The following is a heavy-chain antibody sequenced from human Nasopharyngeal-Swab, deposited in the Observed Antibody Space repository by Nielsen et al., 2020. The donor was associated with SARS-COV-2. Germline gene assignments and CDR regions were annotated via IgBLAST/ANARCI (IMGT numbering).Heavy chain of an antibody. J-gene: IGHJ6*02. CDR2: ISYRGST. D-gene: IGHD1-26*01. V-gene: IGHV4-31*02. Sequence: WIRQPPGKGLEGIGYISYRGSTYYNPSLKSRVTISVDTSKNQVSLNLSSVTAADTAVYYCARHYRGAGYYYYGMDVWGQGTTVTVSS. CDR3: ARHYRGAGYYYYGMDV.